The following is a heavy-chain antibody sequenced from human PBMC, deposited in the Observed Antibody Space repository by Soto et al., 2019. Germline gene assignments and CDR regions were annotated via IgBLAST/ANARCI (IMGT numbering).Heavy chain of an antibody. CDR1: GFTFSSYG. Sequence: GGSLRLSCAASGFTFSSYGMHWVRQAPGKGLEWVAVISYDGSNKYYADSVKGRFTISRDNSKNTLYLQMNSLRAEDTAVYYCAKDLSIAARPWDGYYGMDVWGQGTTVTVSS. V-gene: IGHV3-30*18. J-gene: IGHJ6*02. D-gene: IGHD6-6*01. CDR3: AKDLSIAARPWDGYYGMDV. CDR2: ISYDGSNK.